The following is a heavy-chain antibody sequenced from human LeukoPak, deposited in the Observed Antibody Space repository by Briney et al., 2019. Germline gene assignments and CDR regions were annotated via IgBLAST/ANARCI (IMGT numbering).Heavy chain of an antibody. D-gene: IGHD3-3*01. J-gene: IGHJ4*02. V-gene: IGHV3-48*03. Sequence: GGSLRLSCAASGFTFSSYEMNWVRQAPGKGLEWVSYISSSGSTIYYADSVKGRFTISRDNAKNSLYLQMNSLRAEDTAVYYCARLFLEWPSHDPLFPDYWGQGTLVTVSS. CDR1: GFTFSSYE. CDR3: ARLFLEWPSHDPLFPDY. CDR2: ISSSGSTI.